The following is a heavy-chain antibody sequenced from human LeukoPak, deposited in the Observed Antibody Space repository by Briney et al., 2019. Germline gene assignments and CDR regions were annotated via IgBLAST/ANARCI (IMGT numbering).Heavy chain of an antibody. CDR2: ISSSSSTI. D-gene: IGHD3-10*01. J-gene: IGHJ3*02. V-gene: IGHV3-48*01. Sequence: PGGSLRLSCAASGFTFSSYSMNWVRQAPGKGLERVSYISSSSSTIYYADSVKGRFTISRDNAKNSLYLQMNSLRAEDTAVYYCASSGPVPNAFDIWGQGTMVTVSS. CDR3: ASSGPVPNAFDI. CDR1: GFTFSSYS.